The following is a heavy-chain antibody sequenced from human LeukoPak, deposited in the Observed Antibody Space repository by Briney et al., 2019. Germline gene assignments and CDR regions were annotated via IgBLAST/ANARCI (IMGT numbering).Heavy chain of an antibody. J-gene: IGHJ4*02. CDR2: ISSSGDTI. D-gene: IGHD6-19*01. Sequence: PGGSLRLSCAASGYTFSSYEMNWVREAPGKGLEWVSYISSSGDTIHYADSVKGRFTISRDNAKNSLYLQMNSLRAEDTAVYYCARGISQWLVPGSYFDYWGQGTLVTVSS. CDR3: ARGISQWLVPGSYFDY. V-gene: IGHV3-48*03. CDR1: GYTFSSYE.